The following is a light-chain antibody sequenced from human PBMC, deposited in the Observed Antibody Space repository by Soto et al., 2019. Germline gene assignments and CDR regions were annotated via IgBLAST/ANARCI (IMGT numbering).Light chain of an antibody. CDR2: GAS. V-gene: IGKV3-15*01. CDR1: QSVSSK. J-gene: IGKJ1*01. Sequence: EIVMTQSPATLSVSPGEGATLSCRASQSVSSKLAWYQQKPGQAPRLLIYGASTRATGIPARFSGSGSGTEFTLIVSSLQSDDFGTYYCQQYNSYWTFGQGTKVDIK. CDR3: QQYNSYWT.